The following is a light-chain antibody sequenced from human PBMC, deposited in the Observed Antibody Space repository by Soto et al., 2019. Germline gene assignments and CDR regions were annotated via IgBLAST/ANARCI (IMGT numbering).Light chain of an antibody. Sequence: QSALTHPPSVSWAPGQRVTISCTGSSSNIGSTYDVQWYQQLPGTAPKLLIHGNTDRPSGVPDRLSGSKSGTSASLAITGLQADDEADYYCQSYDDSLSVHYVFGTGTKVTVL. CDR1: SSNIGSTYD. V-gene: IGLV1-40*01. CDR2: GNT. J-gene: IGLJ1*01. CDR3: QSYDDSLSVHYV.